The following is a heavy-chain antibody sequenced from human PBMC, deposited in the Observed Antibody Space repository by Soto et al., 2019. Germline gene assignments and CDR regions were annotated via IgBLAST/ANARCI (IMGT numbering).Heavy chain of an antibody. J-gene: IGHJ3*02. CDR2: IYWYDDK. Sequence: QITLKESGPTLVKPTQTLTLTCTFSGFSLSTSGLGVGWIRQPPGKALEWLGIIYWYDDKPYSPSLRSRFTNNKDTSKNRGFLTMTNMDPVDTATYYCAQAYKNNCFHDGLDIWGQGTMVTVSS. V-gene: IGHV2-5*01. D-gene: IGHD1-1*01. CDR3: AQAYKNNCFHDGLDI. CDR1: GFSLSTSGLG.